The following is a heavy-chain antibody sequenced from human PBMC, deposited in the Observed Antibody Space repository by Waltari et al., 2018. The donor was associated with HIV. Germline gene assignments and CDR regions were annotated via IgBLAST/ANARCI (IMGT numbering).Heavy chain of an antibody. CDR2: INHSGTT. CDR3: ARHRFTRGNSAWYFLY. D-gene: IGHD6-19*01. Sequence: QVRLQQWGAGLLKPSETLSLTCAVYGGSFSNYYWTWIRQTPEKGLEGIGEINHSGTTDYHPSLKSRLTMSIDTSKNQFSLKLNSVTAADTAVYYCARHRFTRGNSAWYFLYWGQGTHVTVSS. CDR1: GGSFSNYY. J-gene: IGHJ4*02. V-gene: IGHV4-34*02.